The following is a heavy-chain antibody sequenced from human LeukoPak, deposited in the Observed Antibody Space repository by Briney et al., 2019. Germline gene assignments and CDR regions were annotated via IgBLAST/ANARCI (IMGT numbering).Heavy chain of an antibody. Sequence: GASVKVSCKASGGTFVNYVIHWVRHAPGQGLEWMGRITPFLGVANYAQTFQDRVTFTADKITNTAYMQISSLKSEDTAVYFCARDTNEEYSSSSDGLAVWGQGTTVTVSS. CDR1: GGTFVNYV. J-gene: IGHJ6*02. V-gene: IGHV1-69*10. CDR2: ITPFLGVA. D-gene: IGHD6-6*01. CDR3: ARDTNEEYSSSSDGLAV.